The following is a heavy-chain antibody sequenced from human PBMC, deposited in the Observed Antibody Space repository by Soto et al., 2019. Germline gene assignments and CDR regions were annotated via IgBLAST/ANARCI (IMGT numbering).Heavy chain of an antibody. J-gene: IGHJ4*02. Sequence: SETLSLTCAVYGGSFSGYYRSWIRQPPGKGLEWIGEINHSGSTNYNPSLKSRVTISVDTSKNQFSLKLSSVTAADTAVYYCARGYSYGCIDYWGQGTLVTVSS. V-gene: IGHV4-34*01. D-gene: IGHD5-18*01. CDR2: INHSGST. CDR1: GGSFSGYY. CDR3: ARGYSYGCIDY.